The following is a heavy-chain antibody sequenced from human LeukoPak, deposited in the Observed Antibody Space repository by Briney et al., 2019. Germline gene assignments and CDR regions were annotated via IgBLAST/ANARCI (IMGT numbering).Heavy chain of an antibody. Sequence: SETLSLTCTVSGGSISSGSYYWSWIRQPAGKGLEWIGRIYTSGSTNYNPSLKSRVTMSVDTSKNQFSLKLSSVTAADTAVYYCASGVVVPAAPNYYYYYMDVWGKGTAVTVSS. V-gene: IGHV4-61*02. J-gene: IGHJ6*03. CDR1: GGSISSGSYY. D-gene: IGHD2-2*01. CDR3: ASGVVVPAAPNYYYYYMDV. CDR2: IYTSGST.